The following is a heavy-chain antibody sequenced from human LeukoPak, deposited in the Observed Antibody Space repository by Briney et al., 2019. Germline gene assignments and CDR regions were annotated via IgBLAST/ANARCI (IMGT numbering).Heavy chain of an antibody. CDR2: IIPVFNTP. V-gene: IGHV1-69*05. CDR1: GGTFSTYD. J-gene: IGHJ6*03. CDR3: ARFDRLYFYMDV. Sequence: SVKVSCKASGGTFSTYDITWVRQAPGQGLEWMGGIIPVFNTPNYAQKFQGRVTITTDASTHTSYMELSSLRSDDTAVYYCARFDRLYFYMDVWGKGTTVTVSS.